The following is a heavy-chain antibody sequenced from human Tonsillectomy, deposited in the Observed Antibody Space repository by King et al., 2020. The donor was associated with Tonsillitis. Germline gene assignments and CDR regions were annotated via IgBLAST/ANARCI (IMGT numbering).Heavy chain of an antibody. CDR3: ARLGRSGYSSRWYLGRWCDP. D-gene: IGHD6-13*01. V-gene: IGHV4-39*01. CDR2: MYHSGTT. CDR1: GGSISTNYYY. J-gene: IGHJ5*02. Sequence: QLQLQESGPGLVRPSETLSLTCSVSGGSISTNYYYWGWIRQPPGQGLEWIGSMYHSGTTYYSPSLKSRITISVNPAKHQLSLSLTSVTAADTAVYYCARLGRSGYSSRWYLGRWCDPWGQGTLVTVSS.